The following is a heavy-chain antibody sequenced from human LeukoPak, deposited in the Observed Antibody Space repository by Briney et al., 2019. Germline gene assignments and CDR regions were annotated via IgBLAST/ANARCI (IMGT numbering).Heavy chain of an antibody. V-gene: IGHV3-23*01. CDR2: ISGGGGST. CDR3: AKGELEYCSGTSCYAFDY. CDR1: GFTFSSYA. J-gene: IGHJ4*02. D-gene: IGHD2-2*01. Sequence: GGSLRLSCAASGFTFSSYAMGWVRQAPGEGLEWASVISGGGGSTFYAHSVKGRFTISRDNSKNTLYLQVNSLRAEDTAVYYCAKGELEYCSGTSCYAFDYWGQGTLVTVSS.